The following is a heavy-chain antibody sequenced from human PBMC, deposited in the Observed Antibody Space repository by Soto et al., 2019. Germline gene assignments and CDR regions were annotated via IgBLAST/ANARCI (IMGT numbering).Heavy chain of an antibody. CDR2: ISGSGGST. CDR3: AKGISGYSYGYLFDY. CDR1: GFTFSSYA. Sequence: EVQLLESGGGLVQPGGSLRLSCAASGFTFSSYAMSWVRQAPGKGLEWVSAISGSGGSTYYADSVKGRFTISSDNSKNTLYLQMNSLRAEDTAVYYCAKGISGYSYGYLFDYWGQGTLVTVSS. J-gene: IGHJ4*02. D-gene: IGHD5-18*01. V-gene: IGHV3-23*01.